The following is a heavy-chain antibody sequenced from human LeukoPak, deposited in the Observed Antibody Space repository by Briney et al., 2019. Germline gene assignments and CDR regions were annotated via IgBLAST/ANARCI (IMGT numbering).Heavy chain of an antibody. Sequence: GGSLRLSCAASGFAFSYYGMHWVRHAPGKGLEWVAVISHDGSNIHYGDSVKGRFTISRDNSKNTLYLQMNGLRAEDTAVYYCARVGGYGDPPDYWGQGTLVTVSS. J-gene: IGHJ4*02. D-gene: IGHD4-17*01. CDR2: ISHDGSNI. CDR3: ARVGGYGDPPDY. V-gene: IGHV3-30*03. CDR1: GFAFSYYG.